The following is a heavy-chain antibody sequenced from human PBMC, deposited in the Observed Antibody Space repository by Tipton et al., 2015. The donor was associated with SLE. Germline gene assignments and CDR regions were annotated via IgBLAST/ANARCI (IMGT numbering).Heavy chain of an antibody. CDR3: GRARVGMGYVFDV. D-gene: IGHD5-24*01. Sequence: TLSLTCTVSAYSITNGYYWGWIRQSPGKGLEWIGSFYHSGTTYYNPSLKSRLTISLDTSKNQFSLKLSSVTAADTALYYCGRARVGMGYVFDVWGQGTMVTVSS. CDR2: FYHSGTT. CDR1: AYSITNGYY. J-gene: IGHJ3*01. V-gene: IGHV4-38-2*02.